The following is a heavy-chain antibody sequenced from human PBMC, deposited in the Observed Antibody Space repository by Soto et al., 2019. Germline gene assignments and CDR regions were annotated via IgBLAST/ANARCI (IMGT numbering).Heavy chain of an antibody. CDR2: IYYSGST. CDR1: GGSISSSSYY. D-gene: IGHD1-26*01. Sequence: QLQLQESGPGLVKPSETLSLTCTVSGGSISSSSYYWGWIRQPPGKGLEWIGSIYYSGSTYYNPSLKSRVTISVDTSTNQFSLKLSSVTAADTAVYYCARRKLLGFDYWGQGTLVTVSS. CDR3: ARRKLLGFDY. J-gene: IGHJ4*02. V-gene: IGHV4-39*01.